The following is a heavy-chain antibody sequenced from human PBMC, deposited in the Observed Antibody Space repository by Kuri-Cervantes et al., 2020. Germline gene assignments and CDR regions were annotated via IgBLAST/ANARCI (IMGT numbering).Heavy chain of an antibody. CDR3: AKVSSGYWLFDY. D-gene: IGHD3-22*01. J-gene: IGHJ4*02. CDR2: ISSDSSTI. Sequence: ETLSLTCAASGFTFSSYSMNWVRQAPGKGLEWLSYISSDSSTIYYADSVKGRFTISRDNAMNSLYLQMNSLRAEDTAVYYCAKVSSGYWLFDYWGQGTLVTVSS. CDR1: GFTFSSYS. V-gene: IGHV3-48*01.